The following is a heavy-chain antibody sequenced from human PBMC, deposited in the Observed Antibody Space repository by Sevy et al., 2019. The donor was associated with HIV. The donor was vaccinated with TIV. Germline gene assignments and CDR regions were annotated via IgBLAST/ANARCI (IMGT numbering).Heavy chain of an antibody. J-gene: IGHJ4*02. V-gene: IGHV1-18*01. CDR2: ISAYNNNT. CDR3: ARYRNKWDYFAY. D-gene: IGHD3-16*02. CDR1: GYTFNTYS. Sequence: APVKVSCKTSGYTFNTYSISWVRQAPGQGLEWMGWISAYNNNTNYAQTLQGRVTMTTDTSTSTVYLELRSLRSDDTAVYFCARYRNKWDYFAYWGQGTLVTVSS.